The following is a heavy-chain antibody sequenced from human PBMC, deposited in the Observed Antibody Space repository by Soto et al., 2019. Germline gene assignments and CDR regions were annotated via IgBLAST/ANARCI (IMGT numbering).Heavy chain of an antibody. Sequence: GASVKVSCKASGGTFSSYAISWVRQAPGQGLEWMGGIIPIFGTANYAQKFQGRVTITADESTSTAYMELSSLRSEDTAVYYCARCKGLDYDSSGYPPGDVWGQGTTVTVSS. J-gene: IGHJ6*02. V-gene: IGHV1-69*13. D-gene: IGHD3-22*01. CDR2: IIPIFGTA. CDR3: ARCKGLDYDSSGYPPGDV. CDR1: GGTFSSYA.